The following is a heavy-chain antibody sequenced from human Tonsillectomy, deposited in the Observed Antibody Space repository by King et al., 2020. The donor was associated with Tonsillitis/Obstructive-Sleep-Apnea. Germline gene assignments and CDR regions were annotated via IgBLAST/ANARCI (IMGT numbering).Heavy chain of an antibody. J-gene: IGHJ2*01. Sequence: VQLVESWGGSVKPGGSLRLSCAASEFTLTNAWMNWVRQAPGKGLEWVGRIKSKTDGGTIEYASPVKGRFPISRVDSKNTLYLQMNSLTIEDTAVYYCTTGNYYPYWYFDLWGRGTLVTVSS. D-gene: IGHD3-22*01. V-gene: IGHV3-15*01. CDR1: EFTLTNAW. CDR3: TTGNYYPYWYFDL. CDR2: IKSKTDGGTI.